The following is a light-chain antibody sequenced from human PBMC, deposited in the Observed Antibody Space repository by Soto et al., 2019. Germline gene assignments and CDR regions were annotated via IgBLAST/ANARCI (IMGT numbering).Light chain of an antibody. J-gene: IGLJ2*01. CDR3: CSYAGTYTWL. CDR1: SSDVGGYNY. V-gene: IGLV2-11*01. Sequence: QSALTQPRSVSGSPGQSVTISCTGTSSDVGGYNYVSWYQQHPGNAPKLMIYDVTERPSGVPDRFSGSTSGNTASLTISGLQADDEADYYCCSYAGTYTWLFGGGTKLIVL. CDR2: DVT.